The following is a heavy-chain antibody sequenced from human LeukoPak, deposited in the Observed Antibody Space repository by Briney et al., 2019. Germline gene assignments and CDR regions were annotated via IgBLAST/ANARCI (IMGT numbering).Heavy chain of an antibody. J-gene: IGHJ6*02. CDR2: ITSSGSVM. Sequence: PGGSLRLSCAASGFTFSSYSMNWVRQAPGKGLEWVSYITSSGSVMYHADSVRGRFTISRDNAKNSLYLEMNSLRDEDTAVYYCASASTMVPNYYGMDVWGQGTTVTVSS. CDR3: ASASTMVPNYYGMDV. CDR1: GFTFSSYS. V-gene: IGHV3-48*02. D-gene: IGHD3-10*01.